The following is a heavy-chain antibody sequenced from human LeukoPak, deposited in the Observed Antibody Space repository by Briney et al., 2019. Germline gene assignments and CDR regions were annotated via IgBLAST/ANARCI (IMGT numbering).Heavy chain of an antibody. V-gene: IGHV1-2*02. CDR1: GYIFTGYY. CDR2: INPNSGGT. J-gene: IGHJ4*02. D-gene: IGHD3-22*01. Sequence: ASVKVSCKASGYIFTGYYMHWVRQAPGQGLEWMGWINPNSGGTKYAQKFQGRATMTRDTSISTANMELSRLGSDDTAVYYCARGLYDSRGYYHVDYWGQGTLVTVSS. CDR3: ARGLYDSRGYYHVDY.